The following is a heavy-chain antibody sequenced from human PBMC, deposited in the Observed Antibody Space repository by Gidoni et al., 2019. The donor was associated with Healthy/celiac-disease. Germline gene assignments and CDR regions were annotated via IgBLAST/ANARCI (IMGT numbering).Heavy chain of an antibody. CDR3: ASGTPIIAVAGTGGSY. V-gene: IGHV1-2*06. D-gene: IGHD6-19*01. CDR1: GYTCTGYY. Sequence: QVQLVQSGAEVKKTGASVTVSCKASGYTCTGYYMHWVRQAPGQGLKWMGRINPNSGGTNYAQKFQGRVTMTRDTSISTAYMELSRLRSDDTAVYYCASGTPIIAVAGTGGSYWGQGTLVTVSS. J-gene: IGHJ4*02. CDR2: INPNSGGT.